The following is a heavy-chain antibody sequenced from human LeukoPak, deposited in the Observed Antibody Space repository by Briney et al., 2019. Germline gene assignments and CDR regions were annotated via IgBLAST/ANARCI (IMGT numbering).Heavy chain of an antibody. CDR2: LSYDGSNK. CDR1: VFTFSSYG. V-gene: IGHV3-30*18. D-gene: IGHD6-13*01. J-gene: IGHJ6*02. Sequence: GRSLRLSCAASVFTFSSYGMQCVREARGKGLEWVAVLSYDGSNKYYADSAKGRFTISRDNSKNTLYLQMNNLRAEATAVYHCAKDRVAAAGRWDYGMDVSGQGTTVTVSS. CDR3: AKDRVAAAGRWDYGMDV.